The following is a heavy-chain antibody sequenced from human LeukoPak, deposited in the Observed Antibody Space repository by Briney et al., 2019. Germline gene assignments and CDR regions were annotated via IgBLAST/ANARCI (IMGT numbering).Heavy chain of an antibody. J-gene: IGHJ6*02. CDR2: ISRDGSTK. CDR1: GFTLSSYA. V-gene: IGHV3-30-3*01. D-gene: IGHD4-17*01. CDR3: TRDRIPSTAYYGMDV. Sequence: PGGSLRLSCAASGFTLSSYAMSWVRQAPGKGLEWVAVISRDGSTKYYADSVKGRFTISRDNSEKTLYLQMNSLRAEDTAVYYCTRDRIPSTAYYGMDVWGQGTTVAVSS.